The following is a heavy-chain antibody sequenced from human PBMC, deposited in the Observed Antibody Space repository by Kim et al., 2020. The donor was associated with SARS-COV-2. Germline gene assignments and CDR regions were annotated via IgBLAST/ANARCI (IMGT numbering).Heavy chain of an antibody. CDR2: ISGGGGDT. CDR3: ANAMVGVARPVY. J-gene: IGHJ4*02. D-gene: IGHD1-26*01. Sequence: GGSLRLSCEASGLTLSNYGMSWVRQAPGKGLEWVSAISGGGGDTYYGDSVKGRFTISRDNSKNTVYLQMNSLRVEDTAKYYCANAMVGVARPVYWGQGTQVTVSS. CDR1: GLTLSNYG. V-gene: IGHV3-23*01.